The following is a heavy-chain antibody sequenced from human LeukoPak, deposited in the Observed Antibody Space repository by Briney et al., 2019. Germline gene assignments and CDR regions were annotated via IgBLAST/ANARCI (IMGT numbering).Heavy chain of an antibody. V-gene: IGHV4-59*01. CDR3: ARGFDSKSTYFDY. J-gene: IGHJ4*02. D-gene: IGHD5-12*01. Sequence: SETLSPSSTGSGGSITNYYWNWIRQPPGQGLEWVGFIYYSGGTNYNPSLKSRVTISVDTSKNQFSLRLTSVSAADTAVYYCARGFDSKSTYFDYWGQGTLLTVSS. CDR1: GGSITNYY. CDR2: IYYSGGT.